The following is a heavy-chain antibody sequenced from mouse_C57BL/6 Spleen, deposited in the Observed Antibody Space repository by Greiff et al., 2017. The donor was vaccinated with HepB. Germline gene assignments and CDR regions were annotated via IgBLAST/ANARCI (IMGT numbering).Heavy chain of an antibody. CDR2: ISDGGSYT. V-gene: IGHV5-4*03. CDR1: GFTFSSYA. CDR3: ARGTGTRVKYYFDY. J-gene: IGHJ2*01. Sequence: EVKLVESGGGLVKPGGSLKLSCAASGFTFSSYAMSWVRQTPEKRLEWVATISDGGSYTYYPDNVKGRFTISRDNAKNNLYLQMSHLKSEDTAMYYGARGTGTRVKYYFDYWGQGTTLTVSS. D-gene: IGHD4-1*01.